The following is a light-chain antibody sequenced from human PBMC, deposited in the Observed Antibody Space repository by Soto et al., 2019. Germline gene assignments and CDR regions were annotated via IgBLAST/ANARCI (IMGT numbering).Light chain of an antibody. CDR1: SSNIGARYD. CDR3: CSYTASDIWV. V-gene: IGLV1-40*01. J-gene: IGLJ3*02. CDR2: GNN. Sequence: QTVVTQPPSVSGAPGQRVTISCTGSSSNIGARYDVHWYQQLPGSAPKLLIYGNNNRPSGVPDRFSGSKSGTSASLAITGLQADDEADYFCCSYTASDIWVFGGGTKVTVL.